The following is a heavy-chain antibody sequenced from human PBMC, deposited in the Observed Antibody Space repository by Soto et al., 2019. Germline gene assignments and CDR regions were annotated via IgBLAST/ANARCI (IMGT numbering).Heavy chain of an antibody. CDR3: ARWLGYGPHFDY. V-gene: IGHV4-30-4*01. Sequence: TLSLTCTVSGGSISSGDYYWSWIRQPPGKGLECIGYIYYSGSTYYNPSLKSRVIMSVDTSKNQFSLKLSSVTAADTAVYYCARWLGYGPHFDYWXQGTLVTVSS. D-gene: IGHD5-12*01. CDR1: GGSISSGDYY. J-gene: IGHJ4*02. CDR2: IYYSGST.